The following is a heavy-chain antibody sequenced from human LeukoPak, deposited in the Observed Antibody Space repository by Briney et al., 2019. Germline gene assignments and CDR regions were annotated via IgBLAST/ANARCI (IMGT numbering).Heavy chain of an antibody. Sequence: PGGSLRLSCAASGFTFSSYGMSWVRQAPGKGLEWVSAISGRGGSTYYADSVKGGFTISRDNSKNLLYLQMNSLRAEDTDVYYCAKAGFYDILTDGLDIWGQGTMVIVSS. D-gene: IGHD3-9*01. V-gene: IGHV3-23*01. CDR2: ISGRGGST. CDR1: GFTFSSYG. J-gene: IGHJ3*02. CDR3: AKAGFYDILTDGLDI.